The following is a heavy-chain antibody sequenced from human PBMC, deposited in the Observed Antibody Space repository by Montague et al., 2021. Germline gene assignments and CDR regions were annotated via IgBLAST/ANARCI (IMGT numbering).Heavy chain of an antibody. CDR3: AHIVVWAAGQNWFDA. D-gene: IGHD6-13*01. V-gene: IGHV2-5*02. Sequence: PALVKLTQTLTLTCTFSGFSISTSRVGVGWIRQPPGKALEWLALIYWDDEKRYSPSLKRRLTITKDTSKNQVVLTMTNIDPVDTGTYYCAHIVVWAAGQNWFDAWDQGTRVTSSS. CDR1: GFSISTSRVG. J-gene: IGHJ5*02. CDR2: IYWDDEK.